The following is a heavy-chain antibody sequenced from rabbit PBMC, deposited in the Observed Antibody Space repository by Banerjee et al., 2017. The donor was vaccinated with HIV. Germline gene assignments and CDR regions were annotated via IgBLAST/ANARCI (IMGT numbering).Heavy chain of an antibody. CDR2: IGSSGST. J-gene: IGHJ6*01. D-gene: IGHD8-1*01. Sequence: QQLVESGGGLVKPGASLTLTCKASGFSFSSGYDMCWVRQAPGKGLEWIATIGSSGSTYYANWAKGRFTISKTSSTTVTLQMTSLTAADTATYFCARGDSDTYYYTDLWGPGTLVTVS. V-gene: IGHV1S40*01. CDR1: GFSFSSGYD. CDR3: ARGDSDTYYYTDL.